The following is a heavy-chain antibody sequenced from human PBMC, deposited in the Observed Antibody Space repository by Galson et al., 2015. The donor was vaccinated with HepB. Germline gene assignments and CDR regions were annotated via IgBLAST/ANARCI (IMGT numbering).Heavy chain of an antibody. CDR1: GDSISTHNW. Sequence: ETLSLTCAVSGDSISTHNWWTWVRQPPRKGLEWIGEIHQSGSTNFNPSLKSRVSISVDKSKNQFSLRLSSVTAADTAVYFCARRSYYDSTGYFPNWGQGTLVTVSS. CDR2: IHQSGST. D-gene: IGHD3-22*01. V-gene: IGHV4-4*01. CDR3: ARRSYYDSTGYFPN. J-gene: IGHJ4*02.